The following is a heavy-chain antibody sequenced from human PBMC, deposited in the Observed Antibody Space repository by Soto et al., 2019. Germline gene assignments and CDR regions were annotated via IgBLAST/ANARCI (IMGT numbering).Heavy chain of an antibody. CDR3: TRASSLEFDF. CDR1: GFTFGDYA. V-gene: IGHV3-49*04. J-gene: IGHJ4*02. D-gene: IGHD3-16*01. CDR2: IRRNAYGGTT. Sequence: GGSLRLSCTTSGFTFGDYALSWVRQAPGKGLEWVGFIRRNAYGGTTDYAASVKGRFTISRDDSKSIAYLQMNSLRTEDTALYYCTRASSLEFDFWGQGTLVTVSS.